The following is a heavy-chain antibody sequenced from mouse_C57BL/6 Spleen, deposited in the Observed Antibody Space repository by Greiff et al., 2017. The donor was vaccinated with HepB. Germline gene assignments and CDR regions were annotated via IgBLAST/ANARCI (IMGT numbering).Heavy chain of an antibody. CDR1: GYTFTSYW. D-gene: IGHD2-3*01. V-gene: IGHV1-52*01. Sequence: VQLQQPGAELVRPGSSVKLSCKASGYTFTSYWMHWVKQRPIQGLEWIGNIDPSDSETHYNQKFKDKATLTVDKSSSTAYMQLSSLTSEDSAVYYCARVRDGYPAWFADGGQGTLVTVSA. CDR3: ARVRDGYPAWFAD. CDR2: IDPSDSET. J-gene: IGHJ3*01.